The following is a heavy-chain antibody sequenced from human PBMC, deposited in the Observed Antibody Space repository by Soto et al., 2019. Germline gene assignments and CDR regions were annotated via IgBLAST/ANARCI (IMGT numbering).Heavy chain of an antibody. D-gene: IGHD3-16*01. V-gene: IGHV4-31*03. CDR2: IDYSGSA. CDR1: GVSVSSGDYL. Sequence: SETLSLTCTVSGVSVSSGDYLWTWIRQHPGKGLEWMGYIDYSGSAYHSPSLNSRVSISVDTSKNCFSLKIDSVTAADTAVYLCARKNRHLSLGLPDEFDIWGRGTLVTVSS. CDR3: ARKNRHLSLGLPDEFDI. J-gene: IGHJ3*02.